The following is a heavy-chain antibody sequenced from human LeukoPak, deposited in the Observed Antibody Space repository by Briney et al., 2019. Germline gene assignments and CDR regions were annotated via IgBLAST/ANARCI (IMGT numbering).Heavy chain of an antibody. CDR3: ARDGRPFDI. V-gene: IGHV3-48*02. J-gene: IGHJ3*02. CDR1: GFTFSSYG. Sequence: GGSLRLSCAASGFTFSSYGMHWVRQAPGKGLEWVAYISSSSSTLHYADPVKGRFTISRDNANNSLYLQMNSLRDEDTAVYYCARDGRPFDIWGQGTMVTVSS. CDR2: ISSSSSTL.